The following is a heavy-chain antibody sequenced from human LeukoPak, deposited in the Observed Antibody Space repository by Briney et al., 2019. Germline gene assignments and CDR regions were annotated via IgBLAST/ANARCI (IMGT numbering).Heavy chain of an antibody. CDR3: ARTTDYYDSIEWFDP. D-gene: IGHD3-22*01. J-gene: IGHJ5*02. Sequence: SETLSLTCTVSGGSTSSGSYYWSRIRQPAGKGLEWIGRIYTSGSTNYNPPLKSRVTISVDTSKNQFSLKLSSVTAADTAVYYCARTTDYYDSIEWFDPWGQGTLVTVSS. CDR1: GGSTSSGSYY. CDR2: IYTSGST. V-gene: IGHV4-61*02.